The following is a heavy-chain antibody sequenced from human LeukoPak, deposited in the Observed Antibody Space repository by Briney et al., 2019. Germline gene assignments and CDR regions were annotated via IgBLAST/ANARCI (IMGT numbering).Heavy chain of an antibody. D-gene: IGHD3-3*01. CDR3: AKSYYDFWSGYYQTFDY. J-gene: IGHJ4*02. CDR2: ISDDRSNK. Sequence: PGGSLRLSCAASGFTFSSYDMHWVRQASGKGLEWVAVISDDRSNKYYADSVKGRFTISRDNSKNTLYLQMSSLRAEDTAVYYCAKSYYDFWSGYYQTFDYWGQGTLVTVSS. CDR1: GFTFSSYD. V-gene: IGHV3-30*18.